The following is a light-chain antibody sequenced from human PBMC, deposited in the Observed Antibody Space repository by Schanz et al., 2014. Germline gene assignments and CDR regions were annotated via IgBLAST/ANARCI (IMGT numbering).Light chain of an antibody. Sequence: QSALTQPASVSGSPGQSITISCTGTSSDFGTYNVVSWYQQHPGKAPRLIIYEGTRRPSGVSNRFSGSKSGNTASLTISGLQAEDEADYYCCSYAGSSSLGVFGTGTKLTVL. V-gene: IGLV2-23*01. CDR2: EGT. CDR1: SSDFGTYNV. J-gene: IGLJ1*01. CDR3: CSYAGSSSLGV.